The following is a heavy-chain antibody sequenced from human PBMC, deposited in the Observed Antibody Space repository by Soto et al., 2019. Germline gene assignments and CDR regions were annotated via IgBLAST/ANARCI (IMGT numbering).Heavy chain of an antibody. V-gene: IGHV3-48*02. CDR1: GFTFSSYS. D-gene: IGHD6-6*01. CDR3: ARDLSGSSSVDYYYGMDV. CDR2: ISSSSTI. Sequence: EVQLVESGGGLVQPGGSLRLSCAASGFTFSSYSMNWVRQAPGKGLEWVSYISSSSTIYYADSVKGRFTISRDNAKNSLYLQMNSLREEDTAVYYCARDLSGSSSVDYYYGMDVWGQGTTVTVSS. J-gene: IGHJ6*02.